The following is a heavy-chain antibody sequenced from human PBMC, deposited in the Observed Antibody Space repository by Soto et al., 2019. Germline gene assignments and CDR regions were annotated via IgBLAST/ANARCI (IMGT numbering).Heavy chain of an antibody. D-gene: IGHD3-22*01. J-gene: IGHJ4*02. Sequence: QMQLVQSGPEVKKPGTSVKVSCKASGFTFTSSAMQWVRQARGQRLEWIGWIVVGSGNTNYAQKFQERVTITRDMSTSTAYMELSSLRSEDTAVYYCAAKAALRDYYDTDYYFDYWGQGTLVTVSS. V-gene: IGHV1-58*02. CDR1: GFTFTSSA. CDR3: AAKAALRDYYDTDYYFDY. CDR2: IVVGSGNT.